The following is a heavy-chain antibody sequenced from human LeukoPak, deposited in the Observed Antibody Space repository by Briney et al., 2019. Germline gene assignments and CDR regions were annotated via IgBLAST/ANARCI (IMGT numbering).Heavy chain of an antibody. CDR2: ISGSGDNT. CDR1: GFTFSSYA. J-gene: IGHJ4*02. CDR3: AKGSYYDSSVFFYFDY. V-gene: IGHV3-23*01. D-gene: IGHD3-22*01. Sequence: GGSLRLSCAASGFTFSSYAMSWVRQAPGKGLEWVSGISGSGDNTYYADSVKGRFTISRDNSKNTLYVQVNSLGTEDTAAYYCAKGSYYDSSVFFYFDYWGQGTLVTVSS.